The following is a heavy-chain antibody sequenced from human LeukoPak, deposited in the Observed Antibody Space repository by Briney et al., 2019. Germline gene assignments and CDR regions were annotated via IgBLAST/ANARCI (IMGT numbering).Heavy chain of an antibody. CDR2: ISGSGGST. Sequence: GGSLRLSCAASGFTFSSYAMSWVRQAPGKGLEWVSAISGSGGSTHYADSVKGRFTISRDNSKNTLYLQMNSLRAEDTAVYYCAKDRFVVVVAPDYWGQGTLVTVSS. CDR1: GFTFSSYA. V-gene: IGHV3-23*01. D-gene: IGHD2-15*01. J-gene: IGHJ4*02. CDR3: AKDRFVVVVAPDY.